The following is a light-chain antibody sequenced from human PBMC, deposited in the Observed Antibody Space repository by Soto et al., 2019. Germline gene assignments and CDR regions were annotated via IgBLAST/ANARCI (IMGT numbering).Light chain of an antibody. CDR2: GAS. Sequence: EILLTQSPGTLSLSPGEIATLSCRSSQTVGNNYLDWYQQKPGQAPRLLIYGASIRATVIPDRFSGSGSGTDFTLTISRLEPEDFAVYYCRQSATSPRTFGQGTKVEIK. V-gene: IGKV3-20*01. CDR3: RQSATSPRT. CDR1: QTVGNNY. J-gene: IGKJ1*01.